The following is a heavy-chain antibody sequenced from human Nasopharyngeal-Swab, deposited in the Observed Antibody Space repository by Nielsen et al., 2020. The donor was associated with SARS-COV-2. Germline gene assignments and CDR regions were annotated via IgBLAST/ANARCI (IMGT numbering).Heavy chain of an antibody. Sequence: VRQAPGKGLEWVAGISFSGKTTNYADSVKGRFIISRDNAKNSLYLQMNSLRAEDTAVYYCARTGLGYWGQGTLVTVSS. V-gene: IGHV3-48*03. CDR3: ARTGLGY. J-gene: IGHJ4*02. D-gene: IGHD1-14*01. CDR2: ISFSGKTT.